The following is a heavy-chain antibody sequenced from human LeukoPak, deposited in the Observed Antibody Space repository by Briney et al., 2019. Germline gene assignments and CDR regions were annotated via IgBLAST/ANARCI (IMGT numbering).Heavy chain of an antibody. J-gene: IGHJ3*02. Sequence: ASVKVSCKASGDTFSSYAISWVRQAPGQGLEWMGGIIPIFGTANYAQKFQGRVTMTEDTSTDTAYMELSSLRSEDTAVYYCATGTRGGLVYAAFDIWGQGTMVTVSS. D-gene: IGHD5/OR15-5a*01. V-gene: IGHV1-69*06. CDR3: ATGTRGGLVYAAFDI. CDR1: GDTFSSYA. CDR2: IIPIFGTA.